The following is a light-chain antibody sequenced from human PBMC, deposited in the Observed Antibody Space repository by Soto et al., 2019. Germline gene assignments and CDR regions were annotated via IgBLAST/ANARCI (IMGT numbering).Light chain of an antibody. CDR2: EVS. CDR3: ISYTSSHTPV. V-gene: IGLV2-14*01. Sequence: QSVLTQPASVSGSPGQSITISCAGSSSDVGGYNSVSWYQQHPGEAPKLMIFEVSDRPSGVSNRFSGSKSGNTASLTISGLQAEDEADYYCISYTSSHTPVFGGGTKLT. CDR1: SSDVGGYNS. J-gene: IGLJ2*01.